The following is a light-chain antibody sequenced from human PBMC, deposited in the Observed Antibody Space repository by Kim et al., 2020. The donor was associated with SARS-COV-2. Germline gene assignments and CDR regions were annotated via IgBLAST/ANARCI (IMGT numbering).Light chain of an antibody. V-gene: IGKV1-17*01. CDR3: LQHNTFPWT. Sequence: DIQMTQAPSSLSASVGDRVTITCRASQDIRSDLSWYQQKPGKAPKRLIYEASSLQSGVPPRFSGSGSGTGFTLTITSLQPEDFATYFCLQHNTFPWTFGHGTKVDIK. J-gene: IGKJ1*01. CDR1: QDIRSD. CDR2: EAS.